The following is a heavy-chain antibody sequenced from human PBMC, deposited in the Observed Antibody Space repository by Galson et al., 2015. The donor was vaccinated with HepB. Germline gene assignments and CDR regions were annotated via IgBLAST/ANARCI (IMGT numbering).Heavy chain of an antibody. CDR2: INSDGSST. CDR3: ARGDYVWGSYPIYYYYYGMDV. Sequence: SLRLSCAASGFTFSSYWMHWVRQAPGKGLVWVSRINSDGSSTSYADSVKGRFTISRDNAKNTLYLQMNSLRAEDTAVYYCARGDYVWGSYPIYYYYYGMDVWGQGTTVTVSS. V-gene: IGHV3-74*01. CDR1: GFTFSSYW. D-gene: IGHD3-16*02. J-gene: IGHJ6*02.